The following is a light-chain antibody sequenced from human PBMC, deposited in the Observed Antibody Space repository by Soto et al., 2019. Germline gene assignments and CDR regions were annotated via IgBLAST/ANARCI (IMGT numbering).Light chain of an antibody. Sequence: ETVMTQSRDTLSLSPGERATLSCRASQSVSYNLAWYQQRPGQGPRLLIYGASTRATGIPARFSGSGSGTEFTLTISSLQSEDFAVYYCQQYKNWPHTFGQGTKVDIK. V-gene: IGKV3-15*01. CDR2: GAS. CDR1: QSVSYN. CDR3: QQYKNWPHT. J-gene: IGKJ1*01.